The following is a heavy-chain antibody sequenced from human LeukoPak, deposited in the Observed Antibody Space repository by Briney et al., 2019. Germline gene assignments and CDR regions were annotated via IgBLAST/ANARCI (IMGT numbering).Heavy chain of an antibody. CDR3: ATEALDF. CDR1: AFTFSTYG. Sequence: GGSLRLSCAASAFTFSTYGMHWVRQAPGKGLEWVAFERYDGSDKYYADSVKGRFTISRDNSKNTLYLQMNSLRAEDTAVYYYATEALDFWGQGTLVTVSS. V-gene: IGHV3-30*02. CDR2: ERYDGSDK. J-gene: IGHJ4*02.